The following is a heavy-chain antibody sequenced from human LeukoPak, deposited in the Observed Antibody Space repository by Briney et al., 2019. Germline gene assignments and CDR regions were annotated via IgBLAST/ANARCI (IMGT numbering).Heavy chain of an antibody. D-gene: IGHD3-10*01. CDR3: AKYEGSGSYYSYYYYGMDV. V-gene: IGHV3-74*01. CDR2: VNSDGTNT. Sequence: GGSLRLSCEASGFTFSRYWMHWVRQVPGKGLVWVSRVNSDGTNTLYADSVRGRFTISRDNAKSTLYLQMNSLRAEDTAVYYCAKYEGSGSYYSYYYYGMDVWGQGTTVTVSS. J-gene: IGHJ6*02. CDR1: GFTFSRYW.